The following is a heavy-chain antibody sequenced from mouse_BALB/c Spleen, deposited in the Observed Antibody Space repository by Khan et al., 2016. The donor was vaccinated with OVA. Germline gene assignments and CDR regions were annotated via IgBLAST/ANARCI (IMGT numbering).Heavy chain of an antibody. CDR1: GDSITTGY. CDR3: ARSTYRYAFVY. Sequence: EVKLLESGPSLVKPSQTLSLTCSVTGDSITTGYWNWIRKFPGNKLEYMGYIIYTGYTYYNPSLKSRISITRHTSNNQYYLQLNSVTDEDTATHYCARSTYRYAFVYWGQGTLVTVSA. CDR2: IIYTGYT. J-gene: IGHJ3*01. D-gene: IGHD2-14*01. V-gene: IGHV3-8*02.